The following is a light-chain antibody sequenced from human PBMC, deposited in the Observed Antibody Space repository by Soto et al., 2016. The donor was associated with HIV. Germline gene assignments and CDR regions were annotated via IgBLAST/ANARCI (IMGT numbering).Light chain of an antibody. J-gene: IGLJ2*01. Sequence: SYELTQPPSVSVSPGQTARITCSGDKLWEKYVSWYQQKPGQSPVLVIYQDTMRPXGIPERFSGSNSRGTQPRLTISGTQTMDEADYYCQAWGSSTGVFGGGTELTVL. CDR2: QDT. V-gene: IGLV3-1*01. CDR1: KLWEKY. CDR3: QAWGSSTGV.